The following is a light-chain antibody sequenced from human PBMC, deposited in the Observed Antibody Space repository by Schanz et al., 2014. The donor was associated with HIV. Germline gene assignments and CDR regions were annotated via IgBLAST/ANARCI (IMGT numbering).Light chain of an antibody. CDR1: QSISSW. CDR2: KAS. CDR3: QQYNDNSSI. J-gene: IGKJ2*01. Sequence: DIQMTQSPSTLSASVGDRVTITCRASQSISSWLAWYQQKPGKAPKLLIYKASSLESGVPSRFSGSGSGTEFTLTISSLQPDDFATYYCQQYNDNSSIFGQGTKLEFK. V-gene: IGKV1-5*03.